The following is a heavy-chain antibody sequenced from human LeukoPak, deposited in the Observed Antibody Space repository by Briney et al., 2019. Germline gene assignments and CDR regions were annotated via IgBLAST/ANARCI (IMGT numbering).Heavy chain of an antibody. CDR1: GGSFSGYY. J-gene: IGHJ6*02. CDR2: INHSGST. Sequence: SETLSLTCAVSGGSFSGYYWSWIRQPPGKGLEWIGEINHSGSTNYNPSLKSRVTISVDTSKNQFSLKLSSVTAADTAVHYCARASGIYGMDVWGQGTTVTVSS. V-gene: IGHV4-34*01. CDR3: ARASGIYGMDV. D-gene: IGHD1-26*01.